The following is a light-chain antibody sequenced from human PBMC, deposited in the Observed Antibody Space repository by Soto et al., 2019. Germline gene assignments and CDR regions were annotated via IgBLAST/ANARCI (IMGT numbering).Light chain of an antibody. Sequence: DIQMTQSPSTLSASVGDRVTITCRASQSIASWLAWYQQKPGKAPELLIYDASSLKSGVPSRFSGSGSGTEFTLTISDLQPGDFATYFCQQYNTYVFGQGTKADIK. V-gene: IGKV1-5*01. J-gene: IGKJ1*01. CDR3: QQYNTYV. CDR2: DAS. CDR1: QSIASW.